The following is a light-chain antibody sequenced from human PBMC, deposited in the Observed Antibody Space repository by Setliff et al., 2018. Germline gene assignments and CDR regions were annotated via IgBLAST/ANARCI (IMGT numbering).Light chain of an antibody. CDR2: DDN. J-gene: IGLJ2*01. V-gene: IGLV1-51*01. Sequence: VLTQPPSVSAAPRQKVTISCSGSSSNIGSSYVSWYQQLPGTAPKLLIYDDNKRPSGIPDRFSGSKSGASATLGITGLQTGDEADYYCATWDHSLRGVVFGGGTKVTVL. CDR1: SSNIGSSY. CDR3: ATWDHSLRGVV.